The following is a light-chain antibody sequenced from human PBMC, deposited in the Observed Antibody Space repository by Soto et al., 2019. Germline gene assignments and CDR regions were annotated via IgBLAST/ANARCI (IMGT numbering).Light chain of an antibody. CDR1: QSVSSN. J-gene: IGKJ5*01. CDR2: GAS. V-gene: IGKV3-15*01. CDR3: QQYNNWPPIT. Sequence: IVMTQSPATLSVSPCDIATLSCSSSQSVSSNLAWYQQKPGQAPRLLIYGASTRATGIPARFSGRGSGTEFTLTISSLQSEDFAVYYCQQYNNWPPITFGQGTRLEIK.